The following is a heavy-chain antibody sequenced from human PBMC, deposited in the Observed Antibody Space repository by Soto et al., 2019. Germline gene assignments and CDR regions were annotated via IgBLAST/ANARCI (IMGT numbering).Heavy chain of an antibody. D-gene: IGHD3-10*01. CDR3: ARGSTTDYYGSGSYYSCADY. CDR2: IYDSGST. CDR1: GGSISSGGYY. J-gene: IGHJ4*02. V-gene: IGHV4-31*03. Sequence: QVQLQESGPGLVKPSQTLSLTCTVSGGSISSGGYYWNWIRQHPGKGLEWIGYIYDSGSTYYNPSLESRVTISVDTSKNQFSLKLSSVTAADTAVYYCARGSTTDYYGSGSYYSCADYWGQGTLVTVSS.